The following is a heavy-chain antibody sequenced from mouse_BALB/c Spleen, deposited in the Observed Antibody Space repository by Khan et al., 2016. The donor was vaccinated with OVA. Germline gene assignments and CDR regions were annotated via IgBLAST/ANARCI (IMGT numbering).Heavy chain of an antibody. D-gene: IGHD1-1*01. CDR1: GFSLTNYG. CDR3: ARPYYGSAWFAY. Sequence: QVQLKQSGPGLVAPSQSLSITCTVSGFSLTNYGVHWVRQPPGKGLEWLGVLWAGGTTNYNSALMSRLSISKDNSKNQVFLKMNSLQTEDTAMYYCARPYYGSAWFAYWGQGTLVTVSA. CDR2: LWAGGTT. V-gene: IGHV2-9*02. J-gene: IGHJ3*01.